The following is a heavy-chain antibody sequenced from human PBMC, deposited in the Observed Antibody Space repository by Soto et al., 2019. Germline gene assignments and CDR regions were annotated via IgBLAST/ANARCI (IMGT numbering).Heavy chain of an antibody. Sequence: SETLSLTCTVSGGSISSSSYYWGWIRQPPGKGLEWIGSTYYSGSTYYNPSLKSRVTISIDKSKNQFSLKLTSVTAADTAVYYCARLEGLATISYYFDYWGLGTLVTVSS. J-gene: IGHJ4*02. V-gene: IGHV4-39*01. D-gene: IGHD3-9*01. CDR2: TYYSGST. CDR3: ARLEGLATISYYFDY. CDR1: GGSISSSSYY.